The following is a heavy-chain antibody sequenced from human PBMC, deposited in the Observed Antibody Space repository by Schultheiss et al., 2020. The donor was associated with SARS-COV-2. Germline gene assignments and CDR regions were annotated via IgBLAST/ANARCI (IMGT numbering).Heavy chain of an antibody. CDR2: ISSSGSTI. J-gene: IGHJ4*02. D-gene: IGHD6-13*01. Sequence: GGSLRLSCAASGFTFSSYAMHWVRQAPGKGLEWVSYISSSGSTIYYADSVKGRFTISRDNAKNSLYLQMNSLRAEDTAVYYCARGSSHTRIAAAESDFDYWGQRTLVTVSS. CDR1: GFTFSSYA. CDR3: ARGSSHTRIAAAESDFDY. V-gene: IGHV3-48*04.